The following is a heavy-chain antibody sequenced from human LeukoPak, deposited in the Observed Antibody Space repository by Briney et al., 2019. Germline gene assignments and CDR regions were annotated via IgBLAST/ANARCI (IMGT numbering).Heavy chain of an antibody. CDR2: ISGSGGST. CDR3: AKSGYSYGYYYFDY. D-gene: IGHD5-18*01. CDR1: GFTFSSYG. Sequence: GGSLRLSCAASGFTFSSYGMSWVRQAPGKGLEWVSAISGSGGSTYYADSVKGRLTISRDNSKNTLYLQMNSLRAEDTAVYYCAKSGYSYGYYYFDYWGQGTLVTVSS. V-gene: IGHV3-23*01. J-gene: IGHJ4*02.